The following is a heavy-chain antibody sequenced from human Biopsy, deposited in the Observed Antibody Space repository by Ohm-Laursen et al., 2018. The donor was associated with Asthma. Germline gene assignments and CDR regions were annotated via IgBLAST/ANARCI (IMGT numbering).Heavy chain of an antibody. CDR1: GGSFSNFA. CDR2: LIPDLGSA. J-gene: IGHJ6*02. CDR3: ARGYSGSDRIVYYYSGMEV. D-gene: IGHD5-12*01. Sequence: SSVKVSCKASGGSFSNFAISWVRQAPRQGLEWMGGLIPDLGSADYAQMFEGRVTITADESTSTAYMELSSLRSEDTAVYYCARGYSGSDRIVYYYSGMEVWGQGTTVAVSS. V-gene: IGHV1-69*01.